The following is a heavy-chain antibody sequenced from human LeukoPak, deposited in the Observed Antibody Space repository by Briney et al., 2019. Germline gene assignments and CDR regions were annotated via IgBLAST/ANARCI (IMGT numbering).Heavy chain of an antibody. CDR2: MNPNSGNT. V-gene: IGHV1-8*01. CDR1: GYTFTSYD. Sequence: ASVKVSCKSSGYTFTSYDINWVRQATGQGLEWMGWMNPNSGNTGYAQKFQGRVTMTRNTSISTAYMELSSLRSEDTAVYYCASASGSYGDYYYYMDVWGKGTTVTVSS. CDR3: ASASGSYGDYYYYMDV. J-gene: IGHJ6*03. D-gene: IGHD1-26*01.